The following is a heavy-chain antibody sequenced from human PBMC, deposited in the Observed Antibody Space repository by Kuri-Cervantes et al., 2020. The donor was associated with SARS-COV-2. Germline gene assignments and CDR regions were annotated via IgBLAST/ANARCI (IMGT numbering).Heavy chain of an antibody. CDR3: ARDQGWLDPCWFDP. V-gene: IGHV3-21*01. D-gene: IGHD6-19*01. Sequence: GESLKISCAASGFTFSNPWMSWVRQAPGKGLEWVSSISSSSSYIYYADSVKGRFTISRDNAKNSLYLQMNSLRAEDTAVYYCARDQGWLDPCWFDPWGQGTLVTVSS. J-gene: IGHJ5*02. CDR2: ISSSSSYI. CDR1: GFTFSNPW.